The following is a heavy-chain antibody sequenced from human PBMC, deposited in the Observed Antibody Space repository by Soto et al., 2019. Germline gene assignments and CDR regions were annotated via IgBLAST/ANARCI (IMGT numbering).Heavy chain of an antibody. V-gene: IGHV4-39*01. CDR2: IYYSGST. Sequence: QLQLQESGPGLVKPSETLSLTCTVSGGSISSSSYYWGWIRQPPGKGLEWIGSIYYSGSTYYNPSLKSRVTISVDTSKNQFSRKLSSVTAADTAVYYCARLGDDFWSGYLDYWGQGTLVTVSS. CDR3: ARLGDDFWSGYLDY. D-gene: IGHD3-3*01. J-gene: IGHJ4*02. CDR1: GGSISSSSYY.